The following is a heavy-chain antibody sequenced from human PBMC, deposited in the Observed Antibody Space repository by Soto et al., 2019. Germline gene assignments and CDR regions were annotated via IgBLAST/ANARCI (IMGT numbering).Heavy chain of an antibody. D-gene: IGHD3-22*01. CDR1: GVSITSGSYY. Sequence: HVQLQESGPGPVTPSQTLSLSCTVSGVSITSGSYYWTWVRQSPGKGTEWIGYRYYSGNTYYNPSLNARATISVDTSNNQFSLKLTSVTAADTAVYYCARGGYDTSGQTFIGWGPDCWGQGTLVTVSS. CDR3: ARGGYDTSGQTFIGWGPDC. CDR2: RYYSGNT. J-gene: IGHJ4*02. V-gene: IGHV4-30-4*01.